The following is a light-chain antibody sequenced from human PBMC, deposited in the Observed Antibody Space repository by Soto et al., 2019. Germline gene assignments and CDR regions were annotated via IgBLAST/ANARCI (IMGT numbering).Light chain of an antibody. J-gene: IGLJ1*01. CDR2: EGT. Sequence: QSVLTQPASVSGSPGQSVTISCTGTSSDIGRYKFVSWFQQHPGKAPKLLIFEGTNRPSGVSNRFSGSKSGNTASLTISGLQAEDEADYYCSSYTVDVAPYVFGTGTKLTVL. CDR3: SSYTVDVAPYV. V-gene: IGLV2-14*01. CDR1: SSDIGRYKF.